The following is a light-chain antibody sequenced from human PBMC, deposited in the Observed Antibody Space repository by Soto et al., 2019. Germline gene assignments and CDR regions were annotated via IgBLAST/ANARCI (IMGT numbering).Light chain of an antibody. Sequence: DIHLAHSPSFLSSSVGDRVTITCRASQGISSYLAWYQQKPGKAPKLLIYAASTLQSGVPSRFSGSGSGTDFTLTISNLQPEDFATYYCQQSDSTPQTFGQGTKVDIK. CDR3: QQSDSTPQT. CDR1: QGISSY. V-gene: IGKV1-39*01. J-gene: IGKJ1*01. CDR2: AAS.